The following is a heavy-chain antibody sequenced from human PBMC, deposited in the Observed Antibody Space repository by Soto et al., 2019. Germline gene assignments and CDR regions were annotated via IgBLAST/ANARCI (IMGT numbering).Heavy chain of an antibody. V-gene: IGHV4-30-4*01. J-gene: IGHJ4*01. CDR2: IYYSGST. D-gene: IGHD3-10*01. Sequence: SETLSLTCTVSGGSISSGDYYWSWIRQPPGKGLEWIGYIYYSGSTYYNPSLKSRVTISVDTSKNQFSLKLSSVTAADTAVYYCARVVRGRGGHFDYWGQEPWSPSPQ. CDR3: ARVVRGRGGHFDY. CDR1: GGSISSGDYY.